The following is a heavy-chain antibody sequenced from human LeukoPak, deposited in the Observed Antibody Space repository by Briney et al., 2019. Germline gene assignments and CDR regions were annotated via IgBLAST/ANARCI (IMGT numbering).Heavy chain of an antibody. D-gene: IGHD1-26*01. V-gene: IGHV1-24*01. CDR1: GYTLTELS. CDR3: ATDGSGSYYAFDI. Sequence: ASVKVSFKVSGYTLTELSMHWVRQAPGKGLEWMGGFDPEDGETIYAQKFQGRVTMTEDTSTDTAYMELSSLRSEDTAVYYCATDGSGSYYAFDIWGQGTMVTVSS. J-gene: IGHJ3*02. CDR2: FDPEDGET.